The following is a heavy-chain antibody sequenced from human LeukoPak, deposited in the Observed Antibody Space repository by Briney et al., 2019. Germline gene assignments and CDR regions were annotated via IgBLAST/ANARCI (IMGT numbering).Heavy chain of an antibody. V-gene: IGHV3-30*18. J-gene: IGHJ3*02. CDR1: GFTFSSYG. CDR2: ISYDGSNK. CDR3: AKIVVVYAPQGRENHDAFDI. Sequence: GGSLRLSCAASGFTFSSYGMHWVRQAPGKGLEWVAVISYDGSNKYYADSVKGRFTISRDNSKNTLYLQMNSLRAEDTAVYYCAKIVVVYAPQGRENHDAFDIWGQGTMVTVPS. D-gene: IGHD2-8*02.